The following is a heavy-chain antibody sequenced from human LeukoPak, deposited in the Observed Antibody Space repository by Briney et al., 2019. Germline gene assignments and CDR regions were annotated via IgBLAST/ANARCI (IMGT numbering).Heavy chain of an antibody. V-gene: IGHV1-69*05. CDR2: IIPIFGTA. J-gene: IGHJ3*02. CDR3: ARERDGYATYDAFDI. Sequence: ASVKVSCKASGGTFSSYAISWVRQAPGQGLEWMGGIIPIFGTANYAQKFQGRVTITTDESTSTAYVELSSLRSEDTAVYYCARERDGYATYDAFDIWGQGTMVTVSS. CDR1: GGTFSSYA. D-gene: IGHD5-24*01.